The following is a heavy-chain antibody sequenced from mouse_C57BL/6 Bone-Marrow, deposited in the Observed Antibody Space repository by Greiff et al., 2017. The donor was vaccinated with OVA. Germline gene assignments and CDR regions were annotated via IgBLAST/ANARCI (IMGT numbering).Heavy chain of an antibody. CDR3: TTFITTVVEAY. Sequence: VQLQHSGAELVRPGASVKLSCTASGFNIKDYYMHWVKQRPEQGLEWIGRIDPEDGDTEYAPKFQGKATMTADTSSNTAYLQLSSLTSEDTAVYYCTTFITTVVEAYWGQGTLVTVSA. CDR2: IDPEDGDT. CDR1: GFNIKDYY. V-gene: IGHV14-1*01. D-gene: IGHD1-1*01. J-gene: IGHJ3*01.